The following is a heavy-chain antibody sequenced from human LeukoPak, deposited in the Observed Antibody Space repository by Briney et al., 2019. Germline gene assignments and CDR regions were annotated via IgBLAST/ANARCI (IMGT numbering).Heavy chain of an antibody. CDR1: GGSISSYY. J-gene: IGHJ4*02. CDR2: INYSGST. V-gene: IGHV4-59*08. D-gene: IGHD2-15*01. CDR3: ARHEFYCSGGSCYIDY. Sequence: PSETLSLTCTVSGGSISSYYWSWIRQPPGKGLEWIGYINYSGSTNYNPSLKSRVTISVDTSKNQFSLKLSSVTAADTAVYYCARHEFYCSGGSCYIDYWGQGTLVTVSS.